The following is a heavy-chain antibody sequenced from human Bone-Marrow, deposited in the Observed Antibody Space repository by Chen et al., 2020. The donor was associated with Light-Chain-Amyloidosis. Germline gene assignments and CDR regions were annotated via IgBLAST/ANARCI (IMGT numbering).Heavy chain of an antibody. D-gene: IGHD3-10*01. V-gene: IGHV3-53*01. Sequence: EVQLVESGGGLIQPGGSLRLSRAASGFTVSSNYMRWVCQAPGKGLEWVSVIYSGGSTYYADSVKGRFTISRDKSKNTLYLQMNSLRAEDTAVYYCARGLRGESGYWGQGTLVTVSS. CDR3: ARGLRGESGY. CDR1: GFTVSSNY. CDR2: IYSGGST. J-gene: IGHJ4*02.